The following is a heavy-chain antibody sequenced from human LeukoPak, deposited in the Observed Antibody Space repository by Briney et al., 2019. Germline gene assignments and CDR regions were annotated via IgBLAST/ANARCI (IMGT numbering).Heavy chain of an antibody. CDR2: ISWDGGST. CDR3: EKGGGVKRRGQQKANKMVV. Sequence: PGGSLRLSCAASGFTFDDYTMHWVRQAPGKGLEWVSLISWDGGSTYYADSVKGRVTISRDNSKNSLYLRMNSLRTEDTALYYWEKGGGVKRRGQQKANKMVVWAKG. V-gene: IGHV3-43*01. D-gene: IGHD3-16*01. CDR1: GFTFDDYT. J-gene: IGHJ6*03.